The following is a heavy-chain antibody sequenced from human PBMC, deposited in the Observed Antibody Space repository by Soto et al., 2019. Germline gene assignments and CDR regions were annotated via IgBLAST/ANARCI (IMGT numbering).Heavy chain of an antibody. CDR3: ARPRSSMVRGNWFDP. D-gene: IGHD3-10*01. CDR1: GGSISSSSYY. Sequence: SETLSLTCTVSGGSISSSSYYWGWIRQPPGKGLEWIGSIYYSGSTYYNPSLKSRVTISVDTSKNQFSLKLSSVTAADTAVYYCARPRSSMVRGNWFDPWGQGTLVTVSS. V-gene: IGHV4-39*01. CDR2: IYYSGST. J-gene: IGHJ5*02.